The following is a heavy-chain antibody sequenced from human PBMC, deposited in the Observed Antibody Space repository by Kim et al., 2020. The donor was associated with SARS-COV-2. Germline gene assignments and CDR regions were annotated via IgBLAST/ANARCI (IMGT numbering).Heavy chain of an antibody. CDR1: GFTFSSYA. V-gene: IGHV3-23*03. CDR2: IYSGGSST. D-gene: IGHD3-3*01. Sequence: GGSLRLSCAASGFTFSSYAMSWVRQAPGKGLEWVSVIYSGGSSTYYADSVKGRFTISRDNSKNTLYLQMNSLRAEDTAVYYCAKDIAYYDFWSGPPDGMDVWGQGTTVTVSS. J-gene: IGHJ6*02. CDR3: AKDIAYYDFWSGPPDGMDV.